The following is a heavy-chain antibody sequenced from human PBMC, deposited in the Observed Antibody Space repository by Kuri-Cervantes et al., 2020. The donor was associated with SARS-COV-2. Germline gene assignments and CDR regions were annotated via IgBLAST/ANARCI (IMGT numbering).Heavy chain of an antibody. Sequence: GGSLRLSCAASGFTFSSYWMSWVRQAPGKGLEWVANIKQDGSEEYYMDSLKGRFIISRDNAKNSLYLQMNSLRAEDTAVYYCARNSGSSPWGQGTLVTVSS. D-gene: IGHD1-26*01. J-gene: IGHJ5*02. CDR2: IKQDGSEE. V-gene: IGHV3-7*01. CDR1: GFTFSSYW. CDR3: ARNSGSSP.